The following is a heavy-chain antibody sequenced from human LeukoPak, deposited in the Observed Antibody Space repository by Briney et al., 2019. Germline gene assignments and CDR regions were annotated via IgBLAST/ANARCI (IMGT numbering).Heavy chain of an antibody. D-gene: IGHD4-17*01. Sequence: SVKVSCKASGGTFSSYAISWVRQAPGQGLEWMGGIIPIFGTANYAQKFQGRVTITADESTSTAYMELSSLRSEDTAVYYCARVLRSALTTWDYFDYWGQGTLVTVSS. CDR2: IIPIFGTA. V-gene: IGHV1-69*13. J-gene: IGHJ4*02. CDR1: GGTFSSYA. CDR3: ARVLRSALTTWDYFDY.